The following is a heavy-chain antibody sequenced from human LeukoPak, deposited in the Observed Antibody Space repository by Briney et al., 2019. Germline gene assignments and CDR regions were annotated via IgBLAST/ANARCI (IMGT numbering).Heavy chain of an antibody. CDR2: VYYSGST. Sequence: NPSETLSLTCTVSGGSISNTNYYWAWLRQPPGKGLEWIATVYYSGSTHYSPSLNSQVTISVDTSKDQFSLKLNSVTAADTAVYYCARVSKEAFGRGYFDYWGQGTLVTVSS. CDR3: ARVSKEAFGRGYFDY. D-gene: IGHD3-3*02. J-gene: IGHJ4*02. V-gene: IGHV4-39*07. CDR1: GGSISNTNYY.